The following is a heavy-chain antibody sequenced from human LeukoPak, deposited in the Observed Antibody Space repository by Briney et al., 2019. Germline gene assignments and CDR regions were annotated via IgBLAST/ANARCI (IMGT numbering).Heavy chain of an antibody. Sequence: SETLSLTCAVYGGSFSGYYWSWIRQPPGKGLEWIGEINHSGSTNYNPSLKSRVTVSVDTSKNQFSLKLSSVTAADTAVYYCARGRSWSQYRAFDYWGQGTLVIVSS. V-gene: IGHV4-34*01. CDR1: GGSFSGYY. D-gene: IGHD5-18*01. J-gene: IGHJ4*02. CDR2: INHSGST. CDR3: ARGRSWSQYRAFDY.